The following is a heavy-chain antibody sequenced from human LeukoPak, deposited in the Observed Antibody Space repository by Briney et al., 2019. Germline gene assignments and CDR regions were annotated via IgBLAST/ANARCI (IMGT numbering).Heavy chain of an antibody. D-gene: IGHD6-6*01. CDR2: INHSGST. CDR1: GGSISSSSYY. J-gene: IGHJ6*02. Sequence: SETLSLTCTVSGGSISSSSYYWGWIRQPPGKGLEWIGEINHSGSTNYNPSLKSRVTISVDTSKNQFSLKLSSVTAADTAVYYCARGAKIIAARPKYYYYGMDVWGQGTTVTVSS. V-gene: IGHV4-39*07. CDR3: ARGAKIIAARPKYYYYGMDV.